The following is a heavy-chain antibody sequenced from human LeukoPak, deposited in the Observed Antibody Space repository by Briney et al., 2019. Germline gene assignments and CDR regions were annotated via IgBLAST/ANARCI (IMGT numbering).Heavy chain of an antibody. J-gene: IGHJ4*02. CDR2: ISGSGGST. Sequence: GGSLRLSCAASGFTFSSYAMRWVRQAPGKGLEWVSAISGSGGSTYYAGSVKGRFTISGDNCKKTLYLQTNSLRAEDTAVYYCAKETSSGWLDYWGQGTLLTVSS. V-gene: IGHV3-23*01. D-gene: IGHD6-19*01. CDR1: GFTFSSYA. CDR3: AKETSSGWLDY.